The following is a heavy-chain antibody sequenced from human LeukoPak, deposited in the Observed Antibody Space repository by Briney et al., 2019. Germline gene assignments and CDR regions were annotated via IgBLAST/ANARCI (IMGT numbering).Heavy chain of an antibody. Sequence: PGGSLKISCKGSGYSFTSYWIAWVRQIPGKGLEWMGIVYPDDSDTRYRPSFQGQVTISADKSVRTAYLQWSSLKASDTAMYYCARPNITSYYDSRGYDAFDVWGQGTMVTVSS. CDR3: ARPNITSYYDSRGYDAFDV. V-gene: IGHV5-51*01. CDR2: VYPDDSDT. D-gene: IGHD3-22*01. CDR1: GYSFTSYW. J-gene: IGHJ3*01.